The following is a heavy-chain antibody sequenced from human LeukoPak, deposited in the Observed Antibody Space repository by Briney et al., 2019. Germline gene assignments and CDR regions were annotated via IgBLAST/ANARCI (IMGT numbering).Heavy chain of an antibody. V-gene: IGHV4-31*03. J-gene: IGHJ4*02. CDR1: GGSISSGGYY. CDR3: ARRSGQPPRFDY. CDR2: IYYSGST. Sequence: PSQTLSLTCTVSGGSISSGGYYWSWIRQHPGKGLEWIGYIYYSGSTYYNPSLKSRVTISVDTSKNQFSLKLSSVTAADTAVYYCARRSGQPPRFDYWGQGTLVTVSS. D-gene: IGHD3-3*01.